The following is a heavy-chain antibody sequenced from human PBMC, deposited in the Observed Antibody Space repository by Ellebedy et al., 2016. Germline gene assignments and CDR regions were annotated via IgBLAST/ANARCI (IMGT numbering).Heavy chain of an antibody. D-gene: IGHD6-13*01. CDR2: ISSSSSTI. CDR1: GFTFSSYS. J-gene: IGHJ5*02. CDR3: ARELSIAARGAWFNP. Sequence: GGSLRLSXAASGFTFSSYSMNWVRQAPGKGLEWVSYISSSSSTIYYADSVKGRFTISRDNAKNSLYLQMNSLRAEDTAVYYCARELSIAARGAWFNPWGQGTLVTVSS. V-gene: IGHV3-48*04.